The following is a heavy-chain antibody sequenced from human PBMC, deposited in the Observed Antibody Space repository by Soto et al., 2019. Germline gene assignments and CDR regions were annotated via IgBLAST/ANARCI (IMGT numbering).Heavy chain of an antibody. CDR3: AKYLAVARWGLGQEGADY. J-gene: IGHJ4*02. Sequence: GGSLRLSCVASGFKFRDFAMIWVRQAPGKGLEWVASISDNGLYRNVADSVKGRFTASRDNSKYTLFLQMNTLGIEDTALYFCAKYLAVARWGLGQEGADYWGEGTLVTVSA. CDR1: GFKFRDFA. CDR2: ISDNGLYR. D-gene: IGHD6-19*01. V-gene: IGHV3-23*01.